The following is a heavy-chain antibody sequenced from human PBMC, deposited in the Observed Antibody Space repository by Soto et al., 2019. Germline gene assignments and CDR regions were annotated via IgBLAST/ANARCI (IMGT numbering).Heavy chain of an antibody. CDR2: ISHDGSNT. J-gene: IGHJ3*01. CDR1: GFSFSSYA. V-gene: IGHV3-30*18. D-gene: IGHD3-10*01. CDR3: AKPYYGVGSYYPDAFDV. Sequence: QVQLVESGGGVVQPGTSLRLSCGASGFSFSSYAMNWVRQAPGKGLEWVAVISHDGSNTYYGDSVKGRFTISRDNSENTLFLQMNSPRAEDTAVYYCAKPYYGVGSYYPDAFDVWGQGTSVTVSS.